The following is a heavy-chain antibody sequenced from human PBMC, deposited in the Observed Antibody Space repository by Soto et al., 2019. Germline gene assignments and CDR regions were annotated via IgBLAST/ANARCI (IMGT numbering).Heavy chain of an antibody. Sequence: SETLSLACAVYGGSFSGYYWSWIRQPPGKGLEWIGEINHSGSTNYNPSLKSRVTISVDTSKNQFSLKLSSVTAADTAVYYCARDLPNGNDYWGQGTLVTVSS. CDR3: ARDLPNGNDY. V-gene: IGHV4-34*01. CDR1: GGSFSGYY. CDR2: INHSGST. J-gene: IGHJ4*02. D-gene: IGHD1-1*01.